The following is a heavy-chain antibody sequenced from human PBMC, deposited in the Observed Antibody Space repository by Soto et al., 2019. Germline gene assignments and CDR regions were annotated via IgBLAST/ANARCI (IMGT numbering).Heavy chain of an antibody. D-gene: IGHD6-19*01. V-gene: IGHV2-5*01. CDR3: AHGSGWLFDY. CDR1: GFSLRDYAVG. CDR2: IYWNDNE. J-gene: IGHJ4*02. Sequence: QITLKESGPTLVKPTQTLTLTCTFSGFSLRDYAVGVGWIRQPPGKALEWLSFIYWNDNEYYSPSLRSRLTISKDTSKNQVVLTMTHMDPVDTATYYCAHGSGWLFDYWGQGTLVTVSS.